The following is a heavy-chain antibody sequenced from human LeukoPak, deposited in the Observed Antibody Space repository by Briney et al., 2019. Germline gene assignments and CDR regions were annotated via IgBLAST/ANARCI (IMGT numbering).Heavy chain of an antibody. CDR1: GYTFTSYD. V-gene: IGHV1-8*03. J-gene: IGHJ4*02. CDR3: ARRDSSGFY. D-gene: IGHD3-22*01. CDR2: MNPNSGNT. Sequence: ASVKVSCKASGYTFTSYDINWVRQATGQGLEWMGWMNPNSGNTGYAQKLQGRVTITRNTSISRVYMELSSLRSEDTAVSYCARRDSSGFYWGQGTLVTVSS.